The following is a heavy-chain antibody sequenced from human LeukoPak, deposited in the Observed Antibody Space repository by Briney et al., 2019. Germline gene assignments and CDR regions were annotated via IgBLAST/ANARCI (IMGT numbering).Heavy chain of an antibody. J-gene: IGHJ4*02. V-gene: IGHV3-9*01. CDR1: GFTFEDHV. Sequence: GRSLRLSCAASGFTFEDHVMHWVRQAPGKGLEWVSSISWSGDRMGYADAVKGRFTISRDNAKNSLFLQMDSLRVEDTALYYCAKDLGGSATTVWGQGTLVTVSS. CDR2: ISWSGDRM. D-gene: IGHD2-2*01. CDR3: AKDLGGSATTV.